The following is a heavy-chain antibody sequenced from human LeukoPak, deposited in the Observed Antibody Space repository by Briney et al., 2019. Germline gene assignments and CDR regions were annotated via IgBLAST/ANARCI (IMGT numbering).Heavy chain of an antibody. CDR1: GYTFTSYY. CDR2: INPSGGST. J-gene: IGHJ4*02. V-gene: IGHV1-46*01. Sequence: ASVKVSCKASGYTFTSYYMHWVRQAPGQGLEWMGIINPSGGSTSYAQKFQGRVTITADKSTSTAYMELSSLRSEDTAVYYCARVRLGELSFLDYWGQGTLVTVSS. CDR3: ARVRLGELSFLDY. D-gene: IGHD3-16*02.